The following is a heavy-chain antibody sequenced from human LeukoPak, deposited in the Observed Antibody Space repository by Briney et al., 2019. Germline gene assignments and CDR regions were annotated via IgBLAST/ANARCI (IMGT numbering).Heavy chain of an antibody. V-gene: IGHV3-23*01. CDR1: GFTFSSCA. J-gene: IGHJ4*02. Sequence: GGSLRLSCAASGFTFSSCAMSWVRQAPGKGLEWVSEISGSGGTTCYADPVKGRFTISRDNSKNTLYLQMNDLRAEDTAIYYCAKQYFGVNYFDYWGQGTLVTVSS. D-gene: IGHD4-17*01. CDR2: ISGSGGTT. CDR3: AKQYFGVNYFDY.